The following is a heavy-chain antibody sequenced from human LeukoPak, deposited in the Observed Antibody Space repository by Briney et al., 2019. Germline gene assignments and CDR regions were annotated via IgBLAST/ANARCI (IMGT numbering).Heavy chain of an antibody. CDR1: GFTFSSYG. CDR3: AKGRDYGDYVGGFDY. D-gene: IGHD4-17*01. Sequence: GGSLRLSCAASGFTFSSYGMHWVRQAPGKGLEWVTFIRYDGSNKHYADSVKGRFTISRDNSKNTLYLQMNSLRSEDTAVYYCAKGRDYGDYVGGFDYSGPRTLVTVSS. J-gene: IGHJ4*02. V-gene: IGHV3-30*02. CDR2: IRYDGSNK.